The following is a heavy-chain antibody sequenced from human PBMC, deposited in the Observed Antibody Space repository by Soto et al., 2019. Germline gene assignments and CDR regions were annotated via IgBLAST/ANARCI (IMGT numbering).Heavy chain of an antibody. D-gene: IGHD5-12*01. CDR1: GFTCNNYA. V-gene: IGHV3-20*04. CDR2: INWNSDST. J-gene: IGHJ4*02. Sequence: GGSLRVNCAASGFTCNNYAMSWVRQAPGKGLEWVSCINWNSDSTGYADSLKGRFPISRNNAKNSLYLQMTSLGAEDPAFYYCARVKGGYDLGNYFEHWGQGTLVTVSS. CDR3: ARVKGGYDLGNYFEH.